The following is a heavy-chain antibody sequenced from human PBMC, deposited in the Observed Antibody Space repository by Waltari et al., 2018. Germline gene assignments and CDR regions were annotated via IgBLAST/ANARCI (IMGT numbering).Heavy chain of an antibody. CDR1: GFSFGGYG. D-gene: IGHD5-12*01. V-gene: IGHV3-23*01. J-gene: IGHJ4*02. CDR2: ISGRGATA. CDR3: AKAFRGYSGSYFDS. Sequence: EVQILESGGAVVQPGGSLTLSCAASGFSFGGYGMNWVRQAPGKGIEGVSGISGRGATANYADSVRGRFTVSRDNNRNMLYLQMSSLRGEDTALYYCAKAFRGYSGSYFDSWGQGTLVTVSS.